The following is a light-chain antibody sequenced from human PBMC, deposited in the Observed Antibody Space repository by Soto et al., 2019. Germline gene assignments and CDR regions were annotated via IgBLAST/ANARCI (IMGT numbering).Light chain of an antibody. J-gene: IGKJ5*01. V-gene: IGKV2-40*01. Sequence: DIVMTQTPLSLPVTPGAPASISCRSSQSLLDSDDGNTYLDWYLQKPGQCPQLLIYTLSHRASGVPDRFSGSGSGTDFTLKISRVEAEDVGVYYCMQRIDFPSKITFGQGTRLEIK. CDR3: MQRIDFPSKIT. CDR1: QSLLDSDDGNTY. CDR2: TLS.